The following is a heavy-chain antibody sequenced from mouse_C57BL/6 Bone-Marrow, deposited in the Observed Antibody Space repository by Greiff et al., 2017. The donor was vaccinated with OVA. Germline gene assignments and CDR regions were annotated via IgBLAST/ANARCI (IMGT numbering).Heavy chain of an antibody. D-gene: IGHD2-5*01. Sequence: QVQLQQSGPELVKPGASVKISCKASGYSFTSYYIHWVKQRPGQGLEWIGWIYPGSGNTKYNEKFKGKATLTADTSSSTAYMQLSSLTSEDSAVYYCARGSNYRYFDVWGTGTTVTVSS. V-gene: IGHV1-66*01. CDR3: ARGSNYRYFDV. CDR2: IYPGSGNT. CDR1: GYSFTSYY. J-gene: IGHJ1*03.